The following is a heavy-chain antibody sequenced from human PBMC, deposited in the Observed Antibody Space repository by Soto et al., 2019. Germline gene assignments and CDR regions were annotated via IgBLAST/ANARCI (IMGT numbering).Heavy chain of an antibody. CDR2: INAGNGNT. CDR3: ARDRNRLSIAARPYYYGMDV. CDR1: GYTFTSYA. J-gene: IGHJ6*02. V-gene: IGHV1-3*01. Sequence: ASVKVSCKASGYTFTSYAMHWVRQAPGQRLEWTGWINAGNGNTKYSQKFQGRVTITRDTSASTAYMELSSLRSEDTAVYYCARDRNRLSIAARPYYYGMDVWGQGTTVTVSS. D-gene: IGHD6-6*01.